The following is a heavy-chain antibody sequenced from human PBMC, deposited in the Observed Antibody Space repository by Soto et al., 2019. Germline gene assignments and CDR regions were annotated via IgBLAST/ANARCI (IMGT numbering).Heavy chain of an antibody. CDR2: IYYSGST. V-gene: IGHV4-31*03. D-gene: IGHD1-7*01. J-gene: IGHJ6*02. CDR3: ARDYNWNYPNPGYYYYYGMDV. CDR1: GGSISSGGYY. Sequence: QVQLQESGPGLVKPSQTLSLTCTVSGGSISSGGYYWSWIRQHPGKGLEWIGYIYYSGSTYYNPSLKRRVTISVDTSKNQFSLKLSSVTAADTAVYYCARDYNWNYPNPGYYYYYGMDVWGQGTTVTVSS.